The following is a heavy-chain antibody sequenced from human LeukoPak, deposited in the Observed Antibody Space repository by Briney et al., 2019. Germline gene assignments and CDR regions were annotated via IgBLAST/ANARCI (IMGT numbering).Heavy chain of an antibody. Sequence: SVQVSCKASVGTFSSYAISGVRQAPGQGLEWMGGIIPIFGTANYAQKFQGRVTITADKSTSTAYMELSSLRSEVTAVYYCARDLVVGSTEGEAFDIWGQGTMVTVSS. CDR2: IIPIFGTA. V-gene: IGHV1-69*06. CDR1: VGTFSSYA. J-gene: IGHJ3*02. D-gene: IGHD2-15*01. CDR3: ARDLVVGSTEGEAFDI.